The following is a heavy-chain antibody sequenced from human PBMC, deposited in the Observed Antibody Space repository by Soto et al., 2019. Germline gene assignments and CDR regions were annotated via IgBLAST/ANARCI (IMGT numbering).Heavy chain of an antibody. D-gene: IGHD2-21*01. CDR3: VSGDPWVRFDH. V-gene: IGHV4-30-2*01. CDR1: GGSISSGGYS. J-gene: IGHJ4*02. Sequence: PSETLSLTCAVSGGSISSGGYSWSWIRQPPGKGLECIGYIYHSGSTYYNPSLKSRVTISVDRSKNQFSLKLSSVTAADTAVYYCVSGDPWVRFDHWAQGTLVTVSS. CDR2: IYHSGST.